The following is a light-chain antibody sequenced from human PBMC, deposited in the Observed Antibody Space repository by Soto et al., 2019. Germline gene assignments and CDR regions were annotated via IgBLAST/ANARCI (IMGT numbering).Light chain of an antibody. CDR3: SSYTSRSTLV. CDR2: EVS. Sequence: QSVLTQPASLSGAPGQTITISCTGSSSNVGGYNDVYWYQQQPGRAPKLMIYEVSNRPSGVSNRFSGSKSGNTASLTISGLHEDDEDDYYCSSYTSRSTLVFGGGTQLTVL. CDR1: SSNVGGYND. J-gene: IGLJ2*01. V-gene: IGLV2-14*01.